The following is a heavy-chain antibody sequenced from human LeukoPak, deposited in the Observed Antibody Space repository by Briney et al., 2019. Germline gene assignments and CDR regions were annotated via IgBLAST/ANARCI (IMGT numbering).Heavy chain of an antibody. CDR1: RFTVTNNY. V-gene: IGHV3-66*01. Sequence: GGSLRLSCAASRFTVTNNYMSWVRQAPGKGLEWVSVIYNGDNTNYADSVKGRFTISRDHSQNTLSLHMNGLRAEDTAVYFCARASQWLAFDNWGQGTLVTVSS. J-gene: IGHJ4*02. D-gene: IGHD6-19*01. CDR2: IYNGDNT. CDR3: ARASQWLAFDN.